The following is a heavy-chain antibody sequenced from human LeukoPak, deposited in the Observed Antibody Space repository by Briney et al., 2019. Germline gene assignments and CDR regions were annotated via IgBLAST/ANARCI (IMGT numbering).Heavy chain of an antibody. Sequence: PGGSLRLSCAASGFTFSNYGMHWVRHSPGKGLEWVANINQDGGTKYYRDFAKGRFTISRDNAQNSLYLQINSLRAEDTAVYYCAREKGTLIRAMAFEMWGQGTMVTVSS. J-gene: IGHJ3*02. CDR3: AREKGTLIRAMAFEM. V-gene: IGHV3-7*01. D-gene: IGHD3-10*01. CDR2: INQDGGTK. CDR1: GFTFSNYG.